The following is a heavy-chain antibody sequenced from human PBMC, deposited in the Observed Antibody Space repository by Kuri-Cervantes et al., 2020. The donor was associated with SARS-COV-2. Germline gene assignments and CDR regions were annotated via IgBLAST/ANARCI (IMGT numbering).Heavy chain of an antibody. V-gene: IGHV4-61*02. CDR1: GGSISSGSYY. Sequence: LRLSCTVSGGSISSGSYYWSWIRQPAGKGLEWIGRIYTSGSTNYNPSLKSRVTISVDTSKNQFSLKLSSVTAADTAVYYCARDGPVRGYYYYMDVWGKGTAVTGSS. J-gene: IGHJ6*03. D-gene: IGHD2-8*01. CDR2: IYTSGST. CDR3: ARDGPVRGYYYYMDV.